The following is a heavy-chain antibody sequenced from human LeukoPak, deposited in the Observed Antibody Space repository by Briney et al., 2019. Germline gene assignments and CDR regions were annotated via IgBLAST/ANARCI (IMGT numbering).Heavy chain of an antibody. CDR1: GFTFDDYA. CDR3: AKGSWELPDNWFDP. Sequence: GRSLRLSCAASGFTFDDYAMHWVRQAPGKGLEWVSGISWNSGSIGYADSVKGRFTISRDNAKNSLYLQMNSLRAEDTASYYCAKGSWELPDNWFDPWGQGTLVTVSS. D-gene: IGHD1-26*01. V-gene: IGHV3-9*01. CDR2: ISWNSGSI. J-gene: IGHJ5*02.